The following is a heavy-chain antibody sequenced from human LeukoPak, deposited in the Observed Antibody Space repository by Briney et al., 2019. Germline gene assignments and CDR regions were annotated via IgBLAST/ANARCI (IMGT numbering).Heavy chain of an antibody. CDR3: ARWTDSSDYYYAHYGMDV. J-gene: IGHJ6*02. CDR1: GFTFSSYS. V-gene: IGHV3-23*01. D-gene: IGHD3-22*01. CDR2: FSGTGEIT. Sequence: GGSLRLSCAASGFTFSSYSMSWVRQAPGKGLEWVSTFSGTGEITYYADSVKGRFTISRDNAKNSVYLQMNSLSAEDTAVYYCARWTDSSDYYYAHYGMDVWGQGTTVTVSS.